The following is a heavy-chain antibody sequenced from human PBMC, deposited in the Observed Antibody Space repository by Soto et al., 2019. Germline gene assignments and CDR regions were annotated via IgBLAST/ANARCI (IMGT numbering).Heavy chain of an antibody. CDR1: GYTFTSYG. J-gene: IGHJ3*02. V-gene: IGHV1-18*04. CDR2: ISAYNGNT. D-gene: IGHD3-22*01. CDR3: ARDQWYYDSSGYYGAFDI. Sequence: VKVSCKASGYTFTSYGISWVRQAPGQGLEWMGWISAYNGNTNYAQKLQGRVTMTTDTSTSTAYMELRSLRSDDTAVYYCARDQWYYDSSGYYGAFDIWGQGTMVTVSS.